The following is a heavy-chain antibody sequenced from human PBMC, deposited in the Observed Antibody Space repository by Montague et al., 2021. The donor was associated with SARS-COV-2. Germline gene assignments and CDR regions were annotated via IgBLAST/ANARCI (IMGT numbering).Heavy chain of an antibody. Sequence: SLRLSCAASGFTFGNSAMSWVRQAPGKRLEWVSGISGTGGTTYDADSVKGRFIISKDNSKSTLYLQMNSLTSEDTGIYYCVKGLIGRLSWGQGTLVSVSS. J-gene: IGHJ5*02. D-gene: IGHD2/OR15-2a*01. CDR1: GFTFGNSA. CDR2: ISGTGGTT. CDR3: VKGLIGRLS. V-gene: IGHV3-23*01.